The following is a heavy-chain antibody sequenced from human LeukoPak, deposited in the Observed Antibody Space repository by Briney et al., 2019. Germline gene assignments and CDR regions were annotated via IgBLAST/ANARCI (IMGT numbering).Heavy chain of an antibody. J-gene: IGHJ4*02. CDR3: AIPPGYCGNDCSFDH. CDR1: GYSFSNYW. CDR2: IYPGDYET. D-gene: IGHD2-21*02. Sequence: GESLKISCEGSGYSFSNYWIGWVRQMPGKGLEWMGIIYPGDYETRYSPSFQGLVTISVDKSISTAYLQWSSLKASDAAMYYCAIPPGYCGNDCSFDHWGQGTLVTVSS. V-gene: IGHV5-51*01.